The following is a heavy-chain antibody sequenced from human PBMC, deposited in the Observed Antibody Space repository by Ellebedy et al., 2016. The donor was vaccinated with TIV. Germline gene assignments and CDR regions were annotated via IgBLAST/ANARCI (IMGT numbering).Heavy chain of an antibody. V-gene: IGHV2-5*01. J-gene: IGHJ5*02. CDR1: GFSLSTSGVG. D-gene: IGHD6-13*01. CDR2: IYWNDDK. CDR3: AHRGLDSSSWYGYWFDP. Sequence: SGPTLVKPTQTLTLTCTFSGFSLSTSGVGVGWIRQPPGKALEWLALIYWNDDKRYSPSLKSRLTITKDTSKNQVVLTMTNMDPVDTATYYCAHRGLDSSSWYGYWFDPWGQGTLVTVSS.